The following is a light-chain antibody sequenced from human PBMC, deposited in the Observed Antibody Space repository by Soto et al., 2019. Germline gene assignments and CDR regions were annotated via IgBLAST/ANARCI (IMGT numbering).Light chain of an antibody. CDR2: KAF. Sequence: VGMTQSPLSLPVTLVQPASISCRSSQSIVYSDGNAYLSWFQQRPGQSPRRLIYKAFNRDSGVPDRFSGSGSGTDFTLKISRVEAEDVGVYYCMQGTHWPPVTFGQGTKLEIK. CDR3: MQGTHWPPVT. V-gene: IGKV2-30*01. CDR1: QSIVYSDGNAY. J-gene: IGKJ2*01.